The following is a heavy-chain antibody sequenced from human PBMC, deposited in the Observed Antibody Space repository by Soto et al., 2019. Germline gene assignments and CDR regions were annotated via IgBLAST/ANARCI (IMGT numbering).Heavy chain of an antibody. CDR1: GGTFSSYA. CDR2: IIPIFGTA. CDR3: VLGGIYDSSGYSVDY. V-gene: IGHV1-69*06. D-gene: IGHD3-22*01. J-gene: IGHJ4*02. Sequence: SVKDSCKASGGTFSSYAISWVRQAPVQGLEWMGGIIPIFGTANYAQKFQGRVTITADKSTSTAYMELSSLRSEDTAVYYCVLGGIYDSSGYSVDYWGQGTLVTVSS.